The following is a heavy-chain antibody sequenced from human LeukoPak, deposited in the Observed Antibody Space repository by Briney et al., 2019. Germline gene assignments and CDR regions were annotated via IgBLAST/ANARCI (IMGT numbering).Heavy chain of an antibody. CDR2: INPNSGGT. D-gene: IGHD3-10*01. CDR1: GYTFTGYY. V-gene: IGHV1-2*02. Sequence: ASVKVSCKASGYTFTGYYMHWVRQAPGQGLEWMGWINPNSGGTNYAQKFQSRVTMTRDTSISTAYMELSRLRSDDTAVYYCARDGSGSYYRKDNWFDPWGQGTLVTVSS. J-gene: IGHJ5*02. CDR3: ARDGSGSYYRKDNWFDP.